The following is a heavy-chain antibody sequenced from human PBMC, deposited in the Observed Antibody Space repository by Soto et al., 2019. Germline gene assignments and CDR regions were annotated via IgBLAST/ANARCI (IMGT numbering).Heavy chain of an antibody. CDR3: ARDLQAGTDNVNWFAP. CDR1: GFSISRSA. D-gene: IGHD6-19*01. V-gene: IGHV3-30*04. J-gene: IGHJ5*02. CDR2: IAYDGSNR. Sequence: QVQLVESGGGVVQPGRSLRLSCSASGFSISRSAMHWVRQAPGKGLEWVAVIAYDGSNRWYADSAKGRFTISRDNSKNTVYLEMSSLRGEDTGVYYCARDLQAGTDNVNWFAPWGQGTLVTVSS.